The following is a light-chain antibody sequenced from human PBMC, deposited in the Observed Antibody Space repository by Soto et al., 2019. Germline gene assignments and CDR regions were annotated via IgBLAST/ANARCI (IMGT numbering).Light chain of an antibody. J-gene: IGKJ1*01. CDR1: QSVSSY. Sequence: VLTESPATLTLSPGERATLSCRARQSVSSYLAWYQQKPGQAPRLLIYDASNRATGIPARFSGSGSGTDFTLTISSLQSEDFGVYFCQQYDNWPWTFGQGTKVDIK. CDR2: DAS. V-gene: IGKV3-11*01. CDR3: QQYDNWPWT.